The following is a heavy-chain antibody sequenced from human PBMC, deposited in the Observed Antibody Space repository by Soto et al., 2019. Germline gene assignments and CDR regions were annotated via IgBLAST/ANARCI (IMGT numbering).Heavy chain of an antibody. CDR1: GFTFSSYG. D-gene: IGHD3-22*01. Sequence: QVQLVESGGGVVQPGRSLRLSCAASGFTFSSYGMHWVRQAPGKGLEWVAVIWYDGSNKYYADSVKGRFTISRDNSKNTLYLQMTSLRAEDTAVYYCARDGGYPDGYFDLWGRGTLVTVSS. CDR2: IWYDGSNK. J-gene: IGHJ2*01. CDR3: ARDGGYPDGYFDL. V-gene: IGHV3-33*01.